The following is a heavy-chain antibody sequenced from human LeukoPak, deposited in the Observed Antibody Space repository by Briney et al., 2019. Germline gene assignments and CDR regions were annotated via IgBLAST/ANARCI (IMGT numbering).Heavy chain of an antibody. V-gene: IGHV3-30*03. D-gene: IGHD6-13*01. CDR1: GFIFSGYG. J-gene: IGHJ4*02. CDR2: ISHDETTQ. Sequence: GRSLRLSCAASGFIFSGYGMHWVRQAPGKGLEWVALISHDETTQHYADSVKGRFTVSRDNAKNSLYLHMNSLRAEDTALYYCTRNTVAAAGDDWGQGTLVTVSS. CDR3: TRNTVAAAGDD.